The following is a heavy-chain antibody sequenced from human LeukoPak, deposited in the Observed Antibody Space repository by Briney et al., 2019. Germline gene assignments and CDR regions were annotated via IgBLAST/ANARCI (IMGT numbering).Heavy chain of an antibody. J-gene: IGHJ5*02. V-gene: IGHV3-23*01. Sequence: PGGSLRLSCAASGFTFSSYAMSWVRQAPGKGLEWVSAISGSGGSTYYADSVKGRFTISRDNSKNTLYLQMNSLRAEDTAVYYCAKGSSAWFGELFPSWFDPWGQGTLVTVSS. CDR1: GFTFSSYA. CDR3: AKGSSAWFGELFPSWFDP. D-gene: IGHD3-10*01. CDR2: ISGSGGST.